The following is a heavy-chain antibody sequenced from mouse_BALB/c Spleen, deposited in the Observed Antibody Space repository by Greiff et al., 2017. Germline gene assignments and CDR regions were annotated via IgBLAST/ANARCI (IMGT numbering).Heavy chain of an antibody. CDR2: ISTYYGNT. CDR3: ARSLMGNYVYFDV. D-gene: IGHD2-1*01. J-gene: IGHJ1*01. V-gene: IGHV1-67*01. CDR1: GYTFTDYA. Sequence: VMLVESGPELVRPGVSVKISCKGSGYTFTDYAMHWVKQSHAKSLEWIGVISTYYGNTNYNQKFKGKATMTVDKSSSTAYMELARLTSEDSAIYYCARSLMGNYVYFDVWGAGTTVTVSS.